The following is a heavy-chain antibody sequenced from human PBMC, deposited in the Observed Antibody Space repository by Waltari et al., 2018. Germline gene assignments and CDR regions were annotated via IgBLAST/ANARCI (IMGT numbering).Heavy chain of an antibody. V-gene: IGHV4-34*01. J-gene: IGHJ6*02. CDR1: GGSFSGYY. D-gene: IGHD1-7*01. CDR3: ARGSPRTTPYYYYYYGMDV. CDR2: INHRGST. Sequence: QVQLQQWGAGLLKPSETLSLTCAVYGGSFSGYYWSWIRQPPGKGLEWIGEINHRGSTNDNPSLKSRVTISVDTSKNQFSLKLSSVTAADTAVYYCARGSPRTTPYYYYYYGMDVWGQGTTVTVSS.